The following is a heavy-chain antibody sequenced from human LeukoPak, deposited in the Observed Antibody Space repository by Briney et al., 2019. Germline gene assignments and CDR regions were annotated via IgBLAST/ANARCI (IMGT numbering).Heavy chain of an antibody. D-gene: IGHD2-2*01. Sequence: GGSLRLSCAASGFTFSSYWMHWVRQAPGKGLVWVSRINSDGSSTSYADSVKGRFTISRDNPKNTLYLQMNSLRAEDTAIYYCAKDALHSTSWYEFDSWGQGTLVTVSS. V-gene: IGHV3-74*01. CDR3: AKDALHSTSWYEFDS. J-gene: IGHJ4*02. CDR2: INSDGSST. CDR1: GFTFSSYW.